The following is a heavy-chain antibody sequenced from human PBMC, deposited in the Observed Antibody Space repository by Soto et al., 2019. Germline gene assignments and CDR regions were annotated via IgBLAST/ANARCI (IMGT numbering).Heavy chain of an antibody. CDR2: MNPNSGNT. J-gene: IGHJ4*02. CDR1: GYTFTNYD. Sequence: QVQLVQSGAEVREPVASVKVSCKASGYTFTNYDLNWVRQATGQGLEWMGWMNPNSGNTGYAQKFQGRVTITSDTSISTTYMELSSLRSEDTAVYYCARGRSHELWGQGTLVTVSS. CDR3: ARGRSHEL. D-gene: IGHD1-7*01. V-gene: IGHV1-8*01.